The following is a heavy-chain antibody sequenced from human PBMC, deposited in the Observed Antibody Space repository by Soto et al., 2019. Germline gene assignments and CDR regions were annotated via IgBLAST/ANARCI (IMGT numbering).Heavy chain of an antibody. CDR1: GYTFIGYY. Sequence: QVQLVQSGAEVKKPGASVKVSCKASGYTFIGYYTHWVRQAPGQGLEWMGMINPSGGTTNYAQKFQGRVTLTRDTSTSTVYMELGSLRSEDTAVYFCARSWWGTDRLMAYNWLGPWGQGTLVTVSS. V-gene: IGHV1-46*03. J-gene: IGHJ5*02. CDR2: INPSGGTT. D-gene: IGHD2-15*01. CDR3: ARSWWGTDRLMAYNWLGP.